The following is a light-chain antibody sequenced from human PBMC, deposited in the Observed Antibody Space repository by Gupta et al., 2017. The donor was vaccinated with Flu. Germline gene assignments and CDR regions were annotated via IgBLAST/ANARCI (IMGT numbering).Light chain of an antibody. Sequence: DIQMTQSASSLSASLGDTVIITCRASQTISDYLNLYQQKPGKAPKFLILGAIRLESGVPSRFSGSGSGKDFTLTISNLEPEDFATYYCQQSYRTPYTFGQGTKLEI. V-gene: IGKV1-39*01. J-gene: IGKJ2*01. CDR2: GAI. CDR3: QQSYRTPYT. CDR1: QTISDY.